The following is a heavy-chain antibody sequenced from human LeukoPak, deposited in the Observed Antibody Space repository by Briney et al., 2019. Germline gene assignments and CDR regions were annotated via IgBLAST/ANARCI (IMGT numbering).Heavy chain of an antibody. V-gene: IGHV1-18*04. CDR2: ISAYNGNT. D-gene: IGHD3-9*01. J-gene: IGHJ6*02. CDR1: GYTFTSYY. CDR3: ARELGVRYFDWLSPYYYYGMDV. Sequence: ASVKVSCKASGYTFTSYYMHWVRQAPGQGLDWMEWISAYNGNTNYAQKLQGRVTMTTDTSTSTAYMELRSLRSDDTAVYYCARELGVRYFDWLSPYYYYGMDVWGQGTTVTVSS.